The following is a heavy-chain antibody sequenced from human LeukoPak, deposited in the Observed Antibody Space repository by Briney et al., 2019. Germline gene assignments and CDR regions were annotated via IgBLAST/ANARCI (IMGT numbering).Heavy chain of an antibody. V-gene: IGHV1-24*01. CDR2: FDPEDGET. J-gene: IGHJ4*02. Sequence: ASVKVSCKVSGYTLTELSMHWVRQAPGKGLEWMGGFDPEDGETIYAQKFQGRVTMTEGTSTDTAYMELSSLRSEDTAVYYCATVADCSSTSCYSLFDWGQGTLVTVSS. CDR3: ATVADCSSTSCYSLFD. D-gene: IGHD2-2*01. CDR1: GYTLTELS.